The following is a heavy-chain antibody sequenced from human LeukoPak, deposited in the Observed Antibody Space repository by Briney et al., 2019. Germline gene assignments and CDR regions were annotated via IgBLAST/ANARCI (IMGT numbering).Heavy chain of an antibody. CDR1: GGSITNDY. D-gene: IGHD3-16*01. CDR2: IHYSGTI. V-gene: IGHV4-59*01. CDR3: ATSYDHGWLIGS. Sequence: PSETLSLTCTVSGGSITNDYWNWSRQSSGKQLEWIGSIHYSGTINYSPSLKSRITISLDTSKNQFSLKLSSVTAADTAMYYCATSYDHGWLIGSWGQGTLVTVSS. J-gene: IGHJ4*02.